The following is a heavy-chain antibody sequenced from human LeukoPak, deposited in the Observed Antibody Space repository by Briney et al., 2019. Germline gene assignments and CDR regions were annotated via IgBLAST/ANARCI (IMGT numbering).Heavy chain of an antibody. V-gene: IGHV1-18*01. CDR2: ISAYNGNT. J-gene: IGHJ4*02. CDR1: GYSFPSYD. D-gene: IGHD1-1*01. Sequence: ASVKVSCKASGYSFPSYDITWVRQAPGQGLEWMGWISAYNGNTNYAQKLQGRVTMTTDTSTSTAYMELRSLRSDDTAVYYRARDNDDHFDYWGQGTLVTVSS. CDR3: ARDNDDHFDY.